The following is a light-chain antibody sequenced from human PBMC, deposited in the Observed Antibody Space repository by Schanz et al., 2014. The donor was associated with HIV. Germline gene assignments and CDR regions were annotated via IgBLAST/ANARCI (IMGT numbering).Light chain of an antibody. J-gene: IGLJ2*01. Sequence: QSVLTQPPSVSGAPGQRVTISCTGSSSNIGRNSVNWYQQLPGTAPKLLIYSNNQRPSGVPDRFSGSKSGTSASLAISGLQAEDEADYYCAAWDDSLSGVIFGGGTKLTVL. CDR1: SSNIGRNS. CDR2: SNN. CDR3: AAWDDSLSGVI. V-gene: IGLV1-44*01.